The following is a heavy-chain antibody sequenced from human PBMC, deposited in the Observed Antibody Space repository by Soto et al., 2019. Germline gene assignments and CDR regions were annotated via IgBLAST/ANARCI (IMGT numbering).Heavy chain of an antibody. Sequence: QVQLVQSGAEVKKPGSSVKVSCKASGGTFSSYAISWVRQAPGQGLEWMGGIIPIFGTANYAQKFQGRVTMTADESTSKDYMELSRLRSEDTAVYYCARVTTRGGEFYGMDVWGQGTTVTVSS. CDR1: GGTFSSYA. J-gene: IGHJ6*02. CDR3: ARVTTRGGEFYGMDV. V-gene: IGHV1-69*01. D-gene: IGHD3-16*01. CDR2: IIPIFGTA.